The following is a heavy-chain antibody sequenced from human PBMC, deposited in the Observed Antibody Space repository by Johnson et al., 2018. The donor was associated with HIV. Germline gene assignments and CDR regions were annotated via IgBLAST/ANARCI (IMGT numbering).Heavy chain of an antibody. J-gene: IGHJ3*02. D-gene: IGHD3/OR15-3a*01. CDR1: GFTFDDYG. CDR3: AKTPGDWFLDALDI. CDR2: INWNGGST. V-gene: IGHV3-20*04. Sequence: VQLVESGGGVVRPGGSLRLSCAASGFTFDDYGMSWVRQAPGKGLEWVSGINWNGGSTGYADSVKGRFTISRDKSKNTMYLQLNSLRAEDTAVYYCAKTPGDWFLDALDIWGQGTMVTVSA.